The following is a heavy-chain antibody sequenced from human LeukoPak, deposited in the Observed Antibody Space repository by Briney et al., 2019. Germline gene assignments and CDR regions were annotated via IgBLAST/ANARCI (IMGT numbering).Heavy chain of an antibody. CDR1: GFTFSSYE. Sequence: GGSLRLSCAASGFTFSSYEMNWVRQAPGKGLEWVSYISSSGSTIYYADSVKGRFTISRDNAKNSLYLQMNSLRAEDTAVYYCAQGDLMGSKWGQGTLVTVTS. V-gene: IGHV3-48*03. D-gene: IGHD2-8*01. CDR3: AQGDLMGSK. J-gene: IGHJ4*02. CDR2: ISSSGSTI.